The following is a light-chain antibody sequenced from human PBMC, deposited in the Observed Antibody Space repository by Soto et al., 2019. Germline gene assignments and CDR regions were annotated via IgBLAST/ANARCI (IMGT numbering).Light chain of an antibody. V-gene: IGLV2-18*02. CDR3: SSFTSSNTYV. J-gene: IGLJ1*01. Sequence: QSALTQPPSVSGSPGQSAAISCTGTSSDIGAYNRVSWYQQPPGTAPKLMIYDVNNRPSGVPDRFSGSKSGNTASLTISGLQADDEADYYCSSFTSSNTYVFGTGTKVTVL. CDR2: DVN. CDR1: SSDIGAYNR.